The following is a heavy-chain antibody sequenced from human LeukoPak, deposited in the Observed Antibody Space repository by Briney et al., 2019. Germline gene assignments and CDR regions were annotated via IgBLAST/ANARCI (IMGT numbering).Heavy chain of an antibody. J-gene: IGHJ4*02. CDR2: INPSGGST. CDR3: ARDGLRYSSSWYMGY. V-gene: IGHV1-46*03. D-gene: IGHD6-13*01. CDR1: GYTFTSFY. Sequence: ASVKVSCKAPGYTFTSFYMHWVRQAPGQGLEWMGIINPSGGSTSYAQKFQGRVTMTRDTSTSTVYMELSSLRSEDTAVYYCARDGLRYSSSWYMGYWGQGTLVTVSS.